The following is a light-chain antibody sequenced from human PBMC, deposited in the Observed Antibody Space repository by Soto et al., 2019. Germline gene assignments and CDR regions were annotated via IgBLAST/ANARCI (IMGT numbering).Light chain of an antibody. CDR3: QSYDSSLSVWV. CDR2: GNN. V-gene: IGLV1-40*01. CDR1: SSNIGAGYD. J-gene: IGLJ3*02. Sequence: QSVLTQPPSVSGAPGQRVTISCTGSSSNIGAGYDVHWYQQLPGTAPKLLIYGNNNRPSGVPDRFSGSKSGTSASLAITGLQPEDEADYYCQSYDSSLSVWVFGGGTKLTVL.